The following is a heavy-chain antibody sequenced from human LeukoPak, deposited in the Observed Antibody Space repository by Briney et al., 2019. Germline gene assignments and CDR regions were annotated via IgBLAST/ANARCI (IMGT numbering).Heavy chain of an antibody. D-gene: IGHD3-16*01. CDR2: MSTSGNTK. CDR1: GFIFTNFP. Sequence: GGSLRLSCAASGFIFTNFPLHWVRQTPDKRLECVAVMSTSGNTKYYADSVRGRFTVSRDNSKNTVYLQMSSLRVEDTAVYYCAKGGTTLGNWGQGTLVTVSS. CDR3: AKGGTTLGN. V-gene: IGHV3-30-3*01. J-gene: IGHJ4*02.